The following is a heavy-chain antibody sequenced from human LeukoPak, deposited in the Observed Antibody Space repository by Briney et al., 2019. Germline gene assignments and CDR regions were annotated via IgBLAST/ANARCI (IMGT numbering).Heavy chain of an antibody. CDR2: INSEVSST. Sequence: GGSLRLSCAPSGFTLSSYWMHWVRQAPGKGRVWVSRINSEVSSTSYADSVKGRFTISRDNAKNTLYVQMTSVRAEDTAVYYCARAQYIPPFDPWGQGTLVTVSS. V-gene: IGHV3-74*01. CDR3: ARAQYIPPFDP. J-gene: IGHJ5*02. D-gene: IGHD6-6*01. CDR1: GFTLSSYW.